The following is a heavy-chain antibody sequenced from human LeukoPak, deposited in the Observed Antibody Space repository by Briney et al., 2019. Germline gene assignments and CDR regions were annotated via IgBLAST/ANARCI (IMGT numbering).Heavy chain of an antibody. CDR1: GYSFTSYW. CDR2: IYPGDSDT. Sequence: GESLQISCQGSGYSFTSYWIGWVRQMPGKGLERIGIIYPGDSDTRYSPSFQGQVTISAAKSISTAYLQWSSLKASDTAMYYCARRVGSIFPPNLFDPWGQGTLVTVSS. J-gene: IGHJ5*02. CDR3: ARRVGSIFPPNLFDP. V-gene: IGHV5-51*01. D-gene: IGHD3-9*01.